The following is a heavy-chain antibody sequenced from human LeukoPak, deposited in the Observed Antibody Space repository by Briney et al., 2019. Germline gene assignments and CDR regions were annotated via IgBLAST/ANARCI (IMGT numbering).Heavy chain of an antibody. D-gene: IGHD6-13*01. CDR3: ARGYSSSWYYFDY. CDR1: GGSISSYY. V-gene: IGHV4-59*08. Sequence: SETLSLTCTVSGGSISSYYWSWIRQPPGKGLEWIGYIYYSGSANYNPSLKSRVTISVDTSKNQFSLKLSSVSAADTAVYYCARGYSSSWYYFDYWGQGTLVTVSS. CDR2: IYYSGSA. J-gene: IGHJ4*02.